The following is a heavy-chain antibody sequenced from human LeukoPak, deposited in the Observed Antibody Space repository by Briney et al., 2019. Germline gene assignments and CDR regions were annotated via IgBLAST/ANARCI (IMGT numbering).Heavy chain of an antibody. CDR3: ARDGGTMNAFDI. D-gene: IGHD3-22*01. CDR1: GGSISSYY. CDR2: IYYSGST. J-gene: IGHJ3*02. V-gene: IGHV4-59*01. Sequence: SETLSLTCTVSGGSISSYYWSWIRQPPGKGLEWIGYIYYSGSTNYNPYLKSRVTISVDTSKNQFSLKLSSVTAADTAVYYCARDGGTMNAFDIWGQGTMVTVSS.